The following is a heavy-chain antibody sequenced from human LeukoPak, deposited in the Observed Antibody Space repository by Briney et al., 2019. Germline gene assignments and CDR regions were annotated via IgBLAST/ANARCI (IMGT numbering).Heavy chain of an antibody. Sequence: SETLSLTCTVSGGSSSSYYWTWIRQPPGKGLEWIGNIHTSGSTNYNPSLKSRVTMSVDTSKNQFSLRLSSVTAADTAVYYCARRRAAAASLFDYWGQGTLVTVSS. CDR3: ARRRAAAASLFDY. D-gene: IGHD6-13*01. V-gene: IGHV4-4*09. CDR1: GGSSSSYY. CDR2: IHTSGST. J-gene: IGHJ4*02.